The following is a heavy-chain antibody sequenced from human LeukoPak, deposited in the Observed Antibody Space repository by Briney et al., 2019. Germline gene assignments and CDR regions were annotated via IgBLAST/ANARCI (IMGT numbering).Heavy chain of an antibody. CDR2: IKQDGSEK. CDR3: ASSPYYDILTGYPKGDYYFDY. D-gene: IGHD3-9*01. CDR1: GFTFSSYW. V-gene: IGHV3-7*01. J-gene: IGHJ4*02. Sequence: GGSLRLSCAASGFTFSSYWMSWVRQAPGKGLEWVANIKQDGSEKYYVDSVKGRFTISRDNAKNSLYLQMNSLRAEDTAVYYCASSPYYDILTGYPKGDYYFDYWGQGTLVTVSS.